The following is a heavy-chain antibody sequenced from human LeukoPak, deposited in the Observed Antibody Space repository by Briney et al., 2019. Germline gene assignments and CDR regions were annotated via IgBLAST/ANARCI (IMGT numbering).Heavy chain of an antibody. D-gene: IGHD3-22*01. CDR3: ARDRDYYDSSGYYYGYFDY. J-gene: IGHJ4*02. CDR1: GFTFSSYG. CDR2: IWYDGSNK. V-gene: IGHV3-33*01. Sequence: GRSLRLSCAASGFTFSSYGMHWVRQAPGKGLEWVAVIWYDGSNKYYADSVKGRFTISRDNSKNTLYLQMNSLRAEDTAVYYCARDRDYYDSSGYYYGYFDYWGQGTLVTVS.